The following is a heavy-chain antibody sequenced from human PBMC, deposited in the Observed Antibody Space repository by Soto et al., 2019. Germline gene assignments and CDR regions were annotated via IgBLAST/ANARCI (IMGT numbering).Heavy chain of an antibody. Sequence: WXSXKVSFKASGYTXTRYYRHLLRQAPGQGLEWMGWINPNSGGTNYAQKFQVVVTMTRDTSISTAYMELSRLISDETAVYYFARVGGSSSWWLAYFDYWGQGTLATVS. D-gene: IGHD6-6*01. CDR2: INPNSGGT. V-gene: IGHV1-2*02. J-gene: IGHJ4*02. CDR1: GYTXTRYY. CDR3: ARVGGSSSWWLAYFDY.